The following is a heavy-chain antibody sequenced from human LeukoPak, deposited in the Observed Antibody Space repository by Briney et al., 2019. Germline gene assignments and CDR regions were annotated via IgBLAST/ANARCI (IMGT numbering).Heavy chain of an antibody. CDR2: ISSSSSTI. J-gene: IGHJ3*02. V-gene: IGHV3-48*01. CDR1: GFTSSSYS. D-gene: IGHD2-15*01. CDR3: ARPRLEYCSGGSCFDAFDI. Sequence: GGSLRLSCAASGFTSSSYSMNWVRQAPGKGLEWVSYISSSSSTIYYVDSVKGRFTISRDNAKNSLYLQMNSLTAEDTAIYSCARPRLEYCSGGSCFDAFDIWGQGTMVTVSS.